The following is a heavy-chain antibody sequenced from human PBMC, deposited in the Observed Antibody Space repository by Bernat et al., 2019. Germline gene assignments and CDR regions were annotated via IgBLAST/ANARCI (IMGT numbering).Heavy chain of an antibody. CDR2: ISYDGSNK. D-gene: IGHD5-12*01. Sequence: QVQLVESGGGVVQPGRSLRLSCAASGFTFSSYGMHWVRQAPGKGLEWVAVISYDGSNKYYADSVKGRFTISRDNSKNTLYLQMNSLRAEDTAVYYCARLGWGYSGYEPNWFDPWGQGTLVTVSS. CDR1: GFTFSSYG. J-gene: IGHJ5*02. CDR3: ARLGWGYSGYEPNWFDP. V-gene: IGHV3-30*03.